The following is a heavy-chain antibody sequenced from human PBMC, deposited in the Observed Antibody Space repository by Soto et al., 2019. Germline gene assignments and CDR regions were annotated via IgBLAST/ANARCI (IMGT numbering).Heavy chain of an antibody. Sequence: ASETLSLTCPVSGGSITSRSYYWGWIRQPPGKGLEWIGSVYSSGITYYNPSLKSRVTISIDTSENHFSLRLSSVTAADTAVYYCAMTPGPAPGGSFDSWGQGTLVTVSS. V-gene: IGHV4-39*02. D-gene: IGHD4-17*01. CDR2: VYSSGIT. J-gene: IGHJ4*02. CDR3: AMTPGPAPGGSFDS. CDR1: GGSITSRSYY.